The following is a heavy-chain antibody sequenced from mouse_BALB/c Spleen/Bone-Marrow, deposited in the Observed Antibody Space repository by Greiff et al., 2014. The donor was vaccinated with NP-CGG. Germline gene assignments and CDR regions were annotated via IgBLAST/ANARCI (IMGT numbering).Heavy chain of an antibody. J-gene: IGHJ4*01. CDR1: GYSITSDYS. D-gene: IGHD4-1*01. CDR2: IHYSGTT. CDR3: ARFAGTPYTMDH. V-gene: IGHV3-1*02. Sequence: VQLKESGPDLVKPSQSLSLTCTVTGYSITSDYSWHWIRQFPGNKLEWMGYIHYSGTTVYNPSLKSRISITRDTSNNQFFLQLNSVTTEDTATYYCARFAGTPYTMDHWGQGTSVTVSS.